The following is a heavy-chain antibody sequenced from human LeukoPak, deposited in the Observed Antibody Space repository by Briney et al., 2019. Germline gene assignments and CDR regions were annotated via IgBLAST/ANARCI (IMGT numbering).Heavy chain of an antibody. CDR1: GGSISSYY. V-gene: IGHV4-34*01. CDR3: ASLYSSRTDY. Sequence: KPSETLSLTCTVSGGSISSYYWSWIRQPPGKGLEWIGEINHSGSTNYNPSLKSRVTISVDTSKNQFSLKLSSVTAADTAVYYCASLYSSRTDYWGQGTLVTVSS. CDR2: INHSGST. D-gene: IGHD6-19*01. J-gene: IGHJ4*02.